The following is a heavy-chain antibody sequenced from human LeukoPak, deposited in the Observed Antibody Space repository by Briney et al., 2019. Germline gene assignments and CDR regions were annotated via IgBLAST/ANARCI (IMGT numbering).Heavy chain of an antibody. CDR1: GFTFSSYA. Sequence: GSLRLSCAASGFTFSSYAMHWVRQAPGKGLEWVAVISYDGSNKYYADSVKGRFTISRDNSKNTLYLQMNSLRAEDTAVYYCARDGSSYSQVLWGIWYFDYWGQGTLVTVSS. V-gene: IGHV3-30-3*01. CDR2: ISYDGSNK. D-gene: IGHD3-16*01. J-gene: IGHJ4*02. CDR3: ARDGSSYSQVLWGIWYFDY.